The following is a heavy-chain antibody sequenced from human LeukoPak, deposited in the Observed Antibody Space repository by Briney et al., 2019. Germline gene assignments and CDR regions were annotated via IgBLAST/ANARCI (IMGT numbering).Heavy chain of an antibody. J-gene: IGHJ4*02. V-gene: IGHV3-21*01. Sequence: PGGSLRPSCAASRFTFSNYSMNWVRQAPGKGLEWVSSISRGSGHIYYADSVKGRFTISRDNARNSLYLQMNSLRAEDTAIYYCARVDAALDYWGQGTLVTVSS. D-gene: IGHD6-6*01. CDR1: RFTFSNYS. CDR2: ISRGSGHI. CDR3: ARVDAALDY.